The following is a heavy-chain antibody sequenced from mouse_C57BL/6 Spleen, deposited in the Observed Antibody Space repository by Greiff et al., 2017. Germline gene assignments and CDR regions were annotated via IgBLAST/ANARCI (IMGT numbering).Heavy chain of an antibody. J-gene: IGHJ2*01. CDR2: INPSSGYT. Sequence: QVQLQQSGAELVRPGASVKMSCKASGYTFTSYTMHWVKQRPGQGLEWIGYINPSSGYTKYNQKFKDKATLTADKSSSTAYMQLSSLTSEDSAVYYCARYRVYGYDEGYDFDYWGQGTTLTVSS. V-gene: IGHV1-4*01. CDR3: ARYRVYGYDEGYDFDY. D-gene: IGHD2-2*01. CDR1: GYTFTSYT.